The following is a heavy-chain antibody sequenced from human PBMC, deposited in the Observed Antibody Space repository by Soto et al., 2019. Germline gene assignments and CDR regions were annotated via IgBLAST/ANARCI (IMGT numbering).Heavy chain of an antibody. D-gene: IGHD2-21*01. CDR3: ANDYICGGDCYIHAPPEYFQH. Sequence: GGSLRLSCAASGFTFSSYAMSWVRQAPGKGLEWVSAISGSGGSTYYADSVKGRFTISRDNSKNTLYLQMNSLRAEDTAVYYCANDYICGGDCYIHAPPEYFQHWGQGTLVTVSS. CDR2: ISGSGGST. CDR1: GFTFSSYA. J-gene: IGHJ1*01. V-gene: IGHV3-23*01.